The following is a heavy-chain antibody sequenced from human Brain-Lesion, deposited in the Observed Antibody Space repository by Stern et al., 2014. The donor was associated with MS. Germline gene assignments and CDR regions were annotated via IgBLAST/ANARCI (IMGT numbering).Heavy chain of an antibody. D-gene: IGHD5-18*01. J-gene: IGHJ4*02. CDR2: IHPSGSA. CDR3: ASGYRIFDY. V-gene: IGHV4-61*02. Sequence: VQLEESGPGLVKPSQTLSLTCNVSGGSISSGSDYWSWLRQPVGKGLQWIGRIHPSGSAYYTPYLKSRVTISTDTSKNQFSLELTSATAADTAIYYCASGYRIFDYWGQGILVTVSS. CDR1: GGSISSGSDY.